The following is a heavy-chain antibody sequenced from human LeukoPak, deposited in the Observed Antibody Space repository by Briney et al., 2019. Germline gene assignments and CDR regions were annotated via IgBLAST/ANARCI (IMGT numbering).Heavy chain of an antibody. D-gene: IGHD6-19*01. CDR2: ISGSGDST. Sequence: GGTLRLSCAASGFTFSSYGMSWVRQAPGKGLEWVSGISGSGDSTYYADSVKGRFTISRDNSKNTLYLQMNSLRAEDTAVYYCARVSGSSGWYEGGNWFDPWGQGTLVTVSS. CDR3: ARVSGSSGWYEGGNWFDP. CDR1: GFTFSSYG. V-gene: IGHV3-23*01. J-gene: IGHJ5*02.